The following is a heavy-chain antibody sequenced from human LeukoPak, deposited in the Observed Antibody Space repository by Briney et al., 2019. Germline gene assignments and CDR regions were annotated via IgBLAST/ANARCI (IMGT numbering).Heavy chain of an antibody. CDR2: INPYSGAT. J-gene: IGHJ1*01. D-gene: IGHD3-3*01. CDR1: GYTFSGFY. V-gene: IGHV1-2*02. Sequence: WASVKVSCTASGYTFSGFYMHWLRQAPGQGLERMGWINPYSGATRFAQRFQGRVSMTRDTSFNTVYMELSRLTSDDTALYYCARDLDDWKRCQGHWGQGTLVVVSS. CDR3: ARDLDDWKRCQGH.